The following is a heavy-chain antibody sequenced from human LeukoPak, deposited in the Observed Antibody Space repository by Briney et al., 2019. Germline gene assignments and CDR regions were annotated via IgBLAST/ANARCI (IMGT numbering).Heavy chain of an antibody. CDR2: IWYGGSNK. V-gene: IGHV3-33*01. J-gene: IGHJ5*02. Sequence: TGRSLRLSCGASGFTFSSYGMHWVRQAPGKGLEWVAFIWYGGSNKYYADSVKGRFTISRDNSKNTLYLQMNSLRAEDTAVYYCARDMITMVRGVPYNWFDPWGQGTLVTVSS. D-gene: IGHD3-10*01. CDR1: GFTFSSYG. CDR3: ARDMITMVRGVPYNWFDP.